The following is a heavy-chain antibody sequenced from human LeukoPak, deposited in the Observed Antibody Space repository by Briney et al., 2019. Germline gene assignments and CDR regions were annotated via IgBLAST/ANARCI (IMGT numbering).Heavy chain of an antibody. V-gene: IGHV5-51*01. CDR3: ARRGHSGSFLDSFDI. Sequence: GESLKISCKDSGYSFTTYWIGWVRQMPGKGLEWMGIIYPGDSDTTYSPSFQGQVSISADKSISTAYLQWSSLKASDSAIYYCARRGHSGSFLDSFDIWGQGTMVTVSS. J-gene: IGHJ3*02. D-gene: IGHD5-12*01. CDR2: IYPGDSDT. CDR1: GYSFTTYW.